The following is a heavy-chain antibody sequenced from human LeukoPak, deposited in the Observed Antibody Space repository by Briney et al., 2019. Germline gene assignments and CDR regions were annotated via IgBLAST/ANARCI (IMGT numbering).Heavy chain of an antibody. CDR2: INPSGGST. J-gene: IGHJ1*01. CDR3: ARVQSSSPLSLFQH. D-gene: IGHD6-13*01. Sequence: ASVKLSCTASVYTFTSYYMHWGRQAPGQGLGWMGIINPSGGSTSYAQKFQGRVTMTRDTSTSTAYMELSSLRSEDTPVYYCARVQSSSPLSLFQHWGQGTLVTVPS. CDR1: VYTFTSYY. V-gene: IGHV1-46*01.